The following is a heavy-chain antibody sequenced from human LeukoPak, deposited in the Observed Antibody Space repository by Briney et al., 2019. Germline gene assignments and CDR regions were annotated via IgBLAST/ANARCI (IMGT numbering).Heavy chain of an antibody. CDR3: ASWGSGATDAFDI. V-gene: IGHV4-31*03. CDR1: GGSISSGGYY. Sequence: PSETLSLTCTVSGGSISSGGYYWSWIRQHPGKGLEWIGYIYYSGSTYYNPSLKSRVTISVDTSKNQFSLKLSSVTAADTAVYYCASWGSGATDAFDIWGQGKMVIVSS. CDR2: IYYSGST. J-gene: IGHJ3*02. D-gene: IGHD6-19*01.